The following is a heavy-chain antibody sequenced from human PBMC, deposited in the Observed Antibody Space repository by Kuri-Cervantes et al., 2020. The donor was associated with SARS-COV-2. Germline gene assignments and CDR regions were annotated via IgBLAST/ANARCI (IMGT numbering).Heavy chain of an antibody. D-gene: IGHD3-16*01. Sequence: GESLKISCVASEFNFRYYGMYWVRQAPGKGLEWLAVISYDGSDTYYGDSVKGRFTISRDNSKNTLYLQMSSLRAEDTAVYYCARDLGVAPDFWGQGTQVTVSS. CDR2: ISYDGSDT. V-gene: IGHV3-30*03. J-gene: IGHJ4*02. CDR1: EFNFRYYG. CDR3: ARDLGVAPDF.